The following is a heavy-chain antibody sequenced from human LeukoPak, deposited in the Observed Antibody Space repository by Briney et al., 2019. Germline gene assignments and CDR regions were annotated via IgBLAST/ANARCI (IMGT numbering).Heavy chain of an antibody. CDR1: GFTFDDYA. CDR2: ISWNGNI. Sequence: GGSLRLSCAASGFTFDDYAMHWVRQAPGKGLEWVSGISWNGNIGYADSVKGRFTISRDNAKNSLYLQMNSLRAEDTALYYCTKDITRSGSGIGDYWGQGTLVTVSS. CDR3: TKDITRSGSGIGDY. V-gene: IGHV3-9*01. J-gene: IGHJ4*02. D-gene: IGHD3-10*01.